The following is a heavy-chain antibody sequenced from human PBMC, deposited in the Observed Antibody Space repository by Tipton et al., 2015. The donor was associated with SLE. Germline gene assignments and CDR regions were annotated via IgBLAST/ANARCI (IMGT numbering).Heavy chain of an antibody. V-gene: IGHV3-23*03. D-gene: IGHD2-21*01. Sequence: SLRLSCVTSGFTFSSSAMSWVRQAPGKGLEWISVFYRGGSETYYADSVKGRFTISRDISKNTLYLQMKSLRVDDTAVYYCAISRDCFDFWGQGTLVTVSS. CDR2: FYRGGSET. CDR1: GFTFSSSA. CDR3: AISRDCFDF. J-gene: IGHJ4*02.